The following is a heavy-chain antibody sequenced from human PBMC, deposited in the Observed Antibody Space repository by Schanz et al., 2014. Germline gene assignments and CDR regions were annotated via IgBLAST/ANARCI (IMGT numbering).Heavy chain of an antibody. CDR3: ATCSGGTCHAKPVLDN. J-gene: IGHJ4*02. V-gene: IGHV1-69*04. Sequence: QVHLVQSGAEVKEPGSSVKVSCKPSGGTFVTFFFTWVRQAPGQGPQWMGRISPLLGVANYAQEFQGRLTITADTSTSPAYMELSSLRSEDTAVYYCATCSGGTCHAKPVLDNWGQGTLVTVSS. CDR2: ISPLLGVA. D-gene: IGHD2-15*01. CDR1: GGTFVTFF.